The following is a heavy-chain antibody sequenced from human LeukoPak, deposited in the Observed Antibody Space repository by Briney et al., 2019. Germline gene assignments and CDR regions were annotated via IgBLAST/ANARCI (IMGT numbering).Heavy chain of an antibody. CDR3: ARDEGGPVNY. J-gene: IGHJ4*02. CDR2: ISSNNGNT. V-gene: IGHV1-18*01. Sequence: RASVKVSCKASGYTFTSHGISWVRQAPGQGLEWMGWISSNNGNTKYAQKFQGRVTMTTETSTSTAYMELRSLRSDDTAVYYCARDEGGPVNYWGQGTLVTVSS. CDR1: GYTFTSHG. D-gene: IGHD3-16*01.